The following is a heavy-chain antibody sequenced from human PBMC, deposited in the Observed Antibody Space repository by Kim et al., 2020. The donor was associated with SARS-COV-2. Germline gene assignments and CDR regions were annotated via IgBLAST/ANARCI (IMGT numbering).Heavy chain of an antibody. V-gene: IGHV3-30-3*01. Sequence: GGSLRLSCAASGFTFSSYAMHWVRQAPGKGLEWVAVISYDGSNKYYADSVKGRFTISRDNSKNTLYLQMNSLRAEDTAVYYCAREHRWVPWDIVVVPAATECGMDVWGQGTTVTVSS. CDR1: GFTFSSYA. CDR3: AREHRWVPWDIVVVPAATECGMDV. D-gene: IGHD2-2*01. CDR2: ISYDGSNK. J-gene: IGHJ6*02.